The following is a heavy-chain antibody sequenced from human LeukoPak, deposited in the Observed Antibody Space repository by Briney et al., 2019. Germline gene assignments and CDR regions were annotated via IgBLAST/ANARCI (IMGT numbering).Heavy chain of an antibody. CDR1: GFTFSSYW. D-gene: IGHD6-13*01. J-gene: IGHJ4*02. CDR3: ARVTPGGSWYY. CDR2: INSDGSST. Sequence: PGGSLRLSCAASGFTFSSYWMHWVRQVPGKGLVWVSRINSDGSSTSYADSVKGRFTISRDNAKNTLYLQMNSLRAEDTAVYYCARVTPGGSWYYWGQGTLVTVSS. V-gene: IGHV3-74*01.